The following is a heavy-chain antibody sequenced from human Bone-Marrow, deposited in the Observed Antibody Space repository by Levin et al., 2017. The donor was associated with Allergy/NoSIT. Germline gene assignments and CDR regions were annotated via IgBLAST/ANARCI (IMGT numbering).Heavy chain of an antibody. CDR2: IYYSGDT. CDR3: ARGVAGGDSAVDY. Sequence: PGESLKISCAASGFTISNTYVTWVRQAPGKGLEWVSVIYYSGDTYYADSVKGRFTISRDDSKNTVYLQMNSLRAEDTAVYYCARGVAGGDSAVDYWGQGTLVTVSS. V-gene: IGHV3-53*01. J-gene: IGHJ4*02. CDR1: GFTISNTY. D-gene: IGHD2-21*02.